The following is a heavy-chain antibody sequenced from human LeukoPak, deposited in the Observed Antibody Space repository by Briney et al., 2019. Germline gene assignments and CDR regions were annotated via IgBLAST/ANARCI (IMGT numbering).Heavy chain of an antibody. CDR3: ARMYSSGWNY. CDR2: ISGSGGST. D-gene: IGHD6-19*01. CDR1: GFTFSNYA. Sequence: GGSLRLSCAASGFTFSNYAMNWVRQAPGKGLEWVSTISGSGGSTYYADSVKGRFTISRDNAKNSLYLQMNSLRVEDTAVYYCARMYSSGWNYWGQGTLVTVSS. V-gene: IGHV3-23*01. J-gene: IGHJ4*02.